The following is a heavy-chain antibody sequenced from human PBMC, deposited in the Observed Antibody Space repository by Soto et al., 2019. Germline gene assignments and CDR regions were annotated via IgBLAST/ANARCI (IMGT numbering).Heavy chain of an antibody. Sequence: SETLSLTCTVSCGSISSSSYYWGWIRQPPGKGLEWIGSIYYSGSTYYNPSLKSRVTISVDTSKNQFSLKLSSVTAADTAVYYCASARRIFGLRNYYYGMDVWGQGTTVTVSS. J-gene: IGHJ6*02. V-gene: IGHV4-39*01. D-gene: IGHD3-3*01. CDR3: ASARRIFGLRNYYYGMDV. CDR2: IYYSGST. CDR1: CGSISSSSYY.